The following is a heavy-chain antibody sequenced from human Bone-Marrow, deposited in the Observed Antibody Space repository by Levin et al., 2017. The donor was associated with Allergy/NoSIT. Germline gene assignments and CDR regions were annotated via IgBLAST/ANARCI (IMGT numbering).Heavy chain of an antibody. CDR1: GFTFSSYW. Sequence: ASVKVSCAASGFTFSSYWMSWVRQAPGKGLEWVANIKQDGSEKYYVDSVKGRFTISRDNAKNSLYLQMNSLRAEDTAVYYCARVGYYYDSSGTHDAFDIWGQGTMVTVSS. J-gene: IGHJ3*02. CDR3: ARVGYYYDSSGTHDAFDI. D-gene: IGHD3-22*01. V-gene: IGHV3-7*01. CDR2: IKQDGSEK.